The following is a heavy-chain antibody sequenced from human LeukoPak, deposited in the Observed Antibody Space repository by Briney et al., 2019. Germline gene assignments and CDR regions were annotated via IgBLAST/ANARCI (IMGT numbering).Heavy chain of an antibody. CDR1: GFTFSSYA. J-gene: IGHJ6*02. CDR2: ISGSGGST. V-gene: IGHV3-23*01. D-gene: IGHD2-21*01. CDR3: ARDPTAHTYYYYYGMDV. Sequence: GGSLRLSCAASGFTFSSYAMSWVRQAPGKGLEWVSAISGSGGSTYYADSVKGRFTISRDNSKNTLYLQMNSLRAEDTAVYYCARDPTAHTYYYYYGMDVWAKGPRSPSP.